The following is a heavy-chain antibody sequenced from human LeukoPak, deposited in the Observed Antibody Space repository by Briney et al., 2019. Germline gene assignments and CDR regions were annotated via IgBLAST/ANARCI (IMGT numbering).Heavy chain of an antibody. V-gene: IGHV4-61*02. CDR1: GGSISSGSYY. CDR3: ARERSGNSYYNYMDV. Sequence: SETLSLTCTVSGGSISSGSYYWSWIRQPAGKGLEWIGRIYTSGSTNYNPSLKSRVTISVDTSKNQFSLKLSSVTAADTAVYYCARERSGNSYYNYMDVWGKGTTVTVSS. J-gene: IGHJ6*03. CDR2: IYTSGST. D-gene: IGHD3-10*01.